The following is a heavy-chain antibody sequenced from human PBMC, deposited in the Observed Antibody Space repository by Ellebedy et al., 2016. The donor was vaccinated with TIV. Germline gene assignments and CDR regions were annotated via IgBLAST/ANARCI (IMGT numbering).Heavy chain of an antibody. Sequence: AASVKVSCKASGGSFSNFVINWVRQAPGQGLEWMGGIVPIFRTPNYAQKFPGRVAMTADESTCPAYMELTSRRSEDTAVYYCARVGGGSADYSDYWGQGTLVTVSP. V-gene: IGHV1-69*13. J-gene: IGHJ4*02. CDR2: IVPIFRTP. CDR3: ARVGGGSADYSDY. CDR1: GGSFSNFV. D-gene: IGHD2-15*01.